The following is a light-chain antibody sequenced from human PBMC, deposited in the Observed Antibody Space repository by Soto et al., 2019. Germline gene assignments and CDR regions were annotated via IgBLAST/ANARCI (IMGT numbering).Light chain of an antibody. V-gene: IGKV3-20*01. Sequence: EIVLTQSPGTLPLSPGERATLSCRASQSVTSSYLAWYQQKPGQAPRLLIYGASSRATGIPDRFSGSGSGTDFTLTISRLEPEDFAMYYCQQYGTSPVTFGQGTKVDIK. CDR2: GAS. CDR1: QSVTSSY. CDR3: QQYGTSPVT. J-gene: IGKJ1*01.